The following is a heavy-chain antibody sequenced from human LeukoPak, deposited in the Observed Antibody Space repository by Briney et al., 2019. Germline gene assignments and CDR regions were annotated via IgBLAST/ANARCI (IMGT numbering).Heavy chain of an antibody. CDR3: ARGLTDGSGSLYFQH. V-gene: IGHV1-8*01. CDR1: GYTSTSYD. J-gene: IGHJ1*01. CDR2: MNPNSGNT. D-gene: IGHD3-10*01. Sequence: ASVKVSCKASGYTSTSYDINWVRQATGQGLEWMGWMNPNSGNTGYAQKFQGRVTMTRNTSISTAYMELSSLRSEDTAVYYCARGLTDGSGSLYFQHWGQGTLVTVSS.